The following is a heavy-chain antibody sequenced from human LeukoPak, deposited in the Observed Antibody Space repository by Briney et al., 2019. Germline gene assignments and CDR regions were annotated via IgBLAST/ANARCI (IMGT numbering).Heavy chain of an antibody. CDR3: ARSEQIFASVWFDP. Sequence: ASVEVSCKASGGTFNSYAMSWVRQAPGEGREWMGGIIPIFGTANYAQKFQGRGKINTDEYTSTDYMELSSLRSDDTAVYYCARSEQIFASVWFDPWGQGTLVTVSS. CDR2: IIPIFGTA. J-gene: IGHJ5*02. D-gene: IGHD1-26*01. CDR1: GGTFNSYA. V-gene: IGHV1-69*05.